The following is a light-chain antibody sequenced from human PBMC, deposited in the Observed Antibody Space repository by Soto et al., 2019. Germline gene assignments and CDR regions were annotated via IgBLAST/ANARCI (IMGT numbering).Light chain of an antibody. CDR3: QKYNSAPAVT. J-gene: IGKJ3*01. CDR1: QGISNY. V-gene: IGKV1-27*01. Sequence: DIPMTQSPSSLSASVGDRVTITCRASQGISNYLAWYQQKPGKVPKLLIYAASTLQSGDPSRFRGSRSGTDFTLTIRSLQPEDVAAYYCQKYNSAPAVTCGPGTKVDIK. CDR2: AAS.